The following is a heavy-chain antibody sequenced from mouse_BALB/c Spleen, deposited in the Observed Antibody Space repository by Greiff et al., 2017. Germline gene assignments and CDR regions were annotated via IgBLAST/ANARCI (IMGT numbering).Heavy chain of an antibody. V-gene: IGHV1S132*01. Sequence: VQLQQSGAELVKPGASVKLSCKTSGYTFTSYWIQWVKQRPGQGLGWIGEIFPGTGTTYYNEKFKGKATLTIDTSSSTAYMQLSSLTSEDSAVYFCAREPTTVVAHYAMDYWGQGTSVTVSS. D-gene: IGHD1-1*01. CDR2: IFPGTGTT. J-gene: IGHJ4*01. CDR3: AREPTTVVAHYAMDY. CDR1: GYTFTSYW.